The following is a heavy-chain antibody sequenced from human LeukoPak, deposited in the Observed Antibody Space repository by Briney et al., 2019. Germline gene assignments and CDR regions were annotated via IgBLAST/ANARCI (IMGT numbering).Heavy chain of an antibody. V-gene: IGHV3-53*01. CDR2: IHTSGDT. CDR3: IVFGDSNH. CDR1: GLIVSNNY. D-gene: IGHD4-17*01. J-gene: IGHJ5*02. Sequence: GGSLRLSCAASGLIVSNNYMSWVRQAPGKGLEWVSAIHTSGDTCYADSVKGRFTISRDTSKNTLYLQINSLRVEDTAVYYCIVFGDSNHWGQGTLVTVSS.